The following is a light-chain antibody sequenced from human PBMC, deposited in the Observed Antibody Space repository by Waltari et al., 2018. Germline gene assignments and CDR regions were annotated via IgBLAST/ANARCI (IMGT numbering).Light chain of an antibody. CDR3: ASWDDSLSVGV. V-gene: IGLV1-47*01. J-gene: IGLJ3*02. Sequence: QSVLTQPPSASGTPGQRVTISCSGSISNLGTNYVYWYQQFPGTAPKLLIQRNNQRPSGVPDRFSGSKSSTSASLAISGLRSEDEADDYCASWDDSLSVGVFGGGTKLTVL. CDR2: RNN. CDR1: ISNLGTNY.